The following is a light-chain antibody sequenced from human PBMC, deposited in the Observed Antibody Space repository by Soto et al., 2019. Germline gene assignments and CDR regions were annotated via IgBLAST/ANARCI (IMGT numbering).Light chain of an antibody. CDR3: QQYDTYPLT. CDR2: DAS. Sequence: CRASQSINNWLAWYQQKPGKAPKFLIYDASTLETGVPSRFSGSASGTEFTLTISGLQPEDVASYYCQQYDTYPLTFGGGTKVDIK. CDR1: QSINNW. J-gene: IGKJ4*01. V-gene: IGKV1-5*01.